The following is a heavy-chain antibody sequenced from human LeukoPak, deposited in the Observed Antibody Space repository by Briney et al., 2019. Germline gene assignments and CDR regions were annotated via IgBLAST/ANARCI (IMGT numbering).Heavy chain of an antibody. Sequence: GGSLRLSCAASGFTFSSYEMNWVRQAPGKGLEWVSYISSSGSTIYYADSVKGRFTISRDNAKNSLYLQMNSLRAEDTVVYYCARERRGYSGYDSVRGDYWGQGTLVTVSS. CDR1: GFTFSSYE. J-gene: IGHJ4*02. V-gene: IGHV3-48*03. D-gene: IGHD5-12*01. CDR2: ISSSGSTI. CDR3: ARERRGYSGYDSVRGDY.